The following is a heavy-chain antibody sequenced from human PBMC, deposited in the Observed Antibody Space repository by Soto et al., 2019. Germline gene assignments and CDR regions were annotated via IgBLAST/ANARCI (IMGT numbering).Heavy chain of an antibody. J-gene: IGHJ5*02. D-gene: IGHD6-13*01. CDR1: GFTFSRYP. CDR3: TRDASRDSSARGWFDP. CDR2: ISFDETNK. V-gene: IGHV3-30-3*01. Sequence: PGGSLRLSCATFGFTFSRYPIHWVRQAPGKGLEWVAGISFDETNKKYADSVRGRFTISRDNAKNSLHLQMNSLRAEDTAVYYCTRDASRDSSARGWFDPWGPGTLVTVSS.